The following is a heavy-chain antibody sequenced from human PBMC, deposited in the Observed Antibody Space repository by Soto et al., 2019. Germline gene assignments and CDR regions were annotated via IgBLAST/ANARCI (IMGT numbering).Heavy chain of an antibody. CDR2: ISSRGTFK. CDR3: SRGPRQGGTSSCDAES. CDR1: GFIFTSNS. D-gene: IGHD1-1*01. J-gene: IGHJ4*02. V-gene: IGHV3-21*01. Sequence: EVRLVASGGGLVKPGGSLRLSCAASGFIFTSNSMNWVRQVPRKGLQWLSSISSRGTFKSYGDSVKGRFTISRDNAKNSLFLKKNNLRSEDTGLYYWSRGPRQGGTSSCDAESWGQGTLVTVSS.